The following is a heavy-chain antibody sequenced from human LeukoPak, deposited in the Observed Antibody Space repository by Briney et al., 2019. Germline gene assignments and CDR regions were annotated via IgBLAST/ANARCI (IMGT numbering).Heavy chain of an antibody. Sequence: GGSLRLSCAASGFTFSNYDMHWVRQAPGKGLEWVAVISYDGSNRYYADSVNSRFTISRDNSKNTLYLQMNSLRAEDTAVYYCANIPEEVVAATGTGHFDYWGQGTLVTVSS. V-gene: IGHV3-30*18. J-gene: IGHJ4*02. D-gene: IGHD2-15*01. CDR2: ISYDGSNR. CDR1: GFTFSNYD. CDR3: ANIPEEVVAATGTGHFDY.